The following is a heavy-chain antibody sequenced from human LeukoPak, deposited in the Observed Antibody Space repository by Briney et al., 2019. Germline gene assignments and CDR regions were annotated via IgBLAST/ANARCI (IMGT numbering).Heavy chain of an antibody. CDR3: ASQAAYATPSGYYYYYMDV. V-gene: IGHV1-18*01. J-gene: IGHJ6*03. D-gene: IGHD2-15*01. Sequence: ASVMVSCKASGYTFTSYGISWVRQAPGQGLEWMGWMSAYNGNTNYAQKLQGRVTMTTDTSTSTAYMELSSLRSEDTAVYYCASQAAYATPSGYYYYYMDVWGKGTTVTVSS. CDR1: GYTFTSYG. CDR2: MSAYNGNT.